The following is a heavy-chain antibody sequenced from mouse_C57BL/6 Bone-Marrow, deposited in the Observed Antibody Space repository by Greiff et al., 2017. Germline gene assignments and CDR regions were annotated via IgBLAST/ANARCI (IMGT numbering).Heavy chain of an antibody. CDR3: ASLYDGYPLYYYAMDY. CDR1: GYAFSSSW. Sequence: QVQLQQSGPELVKPGASVKISCKASGYAFSSSWMNWVKQRPGKGLEWIGRIYPGDGDTNYNGKFKGKATLTADKSSSTAYMQLSSLTSEDSAVYVGASLYDGYPLYYYAMDYWGQGTSVTVSS. CDR2: IYPGDGDT. V-gene: IGHV1-82*01. J-gene: IGHJ4*01. D-gene: IGHD2-3*01.